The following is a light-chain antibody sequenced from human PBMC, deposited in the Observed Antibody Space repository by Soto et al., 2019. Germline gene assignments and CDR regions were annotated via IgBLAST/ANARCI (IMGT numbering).Light chain of an antibody. J-gene: IGLJ1*01. CDR1: SSNIGSNT. V-gene: IGLV1-44*01. CDR2: SNK. CDR3: AAWDDSLNGYV. Sequence: QSLLTQPLGAAGTPGQRVTCSCSGSSSNIGSNTVNWYQQLPGTPPKLLIYSNKQRPSGVTDRSSGSKSGTSASLAISGPHSEDETDYYCAAWDDSLNGYVFGPATKVTVL.